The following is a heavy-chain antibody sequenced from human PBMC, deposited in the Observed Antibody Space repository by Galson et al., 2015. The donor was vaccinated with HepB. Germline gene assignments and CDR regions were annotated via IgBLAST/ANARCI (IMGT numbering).Heavy chain of an antibody. V-gene: IGHV3-23*01. J-gene: IGHJ2*01. CDR1: GLTFSSYV. CDR3: AKDVSSSSVWYFDL. Sequence: SLRLSCAVSGLTFSSYVMSWVRQAPGKGLEWVSAISGSGGSTYYADPVKGRSTISRDNYRNMVFLQMNSLRAEDTAVYYCAKDVSSSSVWYFDLWGRGTLVTVSS. CDR2: ISGSGGST. D-gene: IGHD6-6*01.